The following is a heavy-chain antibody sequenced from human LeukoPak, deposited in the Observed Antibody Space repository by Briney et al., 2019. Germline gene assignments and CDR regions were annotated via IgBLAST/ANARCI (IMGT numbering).Heavy chain of an antibody. J-gene: IGHJ6*02. Sequence: GGSLRLSCAASGFTFSNAWMSWVRQAPGKGLEWVGRIKSKTDGGTTDYAAPVKGRFTITRDDSKNTLYLQMNSLETEDTAVYYCTTSTMVRGVKGPNYYYYYGMDVWGQGTTVTVSS. CDR1: GFTFSNAW. CDR2: IKSKTDGGTT. V-gene: IGHV3-15*01. D-gene: IGHD3-10*01. CDR3: TTSTMVRGVKGPNYYYYYGMDV.